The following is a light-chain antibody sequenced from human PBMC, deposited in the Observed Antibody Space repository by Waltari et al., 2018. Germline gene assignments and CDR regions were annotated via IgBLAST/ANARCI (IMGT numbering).Light chain of an antibody. CDR3: QQYGSSPRFT. CDR2: GAS. J-gene: IGKJ3*01. V-gene: IGKV3-20*01. Sequence: EIVLTQSPGILSLSPGERATLSCRASQTISSSYLAWFQQQPGQAPKLLIYGASSRTTGIPDRFSGSGSGTDFTLTISRLEPEDFAVYYCQQYGSSPRFTFGPGTKVDIK. CDR1: QTISSSY.